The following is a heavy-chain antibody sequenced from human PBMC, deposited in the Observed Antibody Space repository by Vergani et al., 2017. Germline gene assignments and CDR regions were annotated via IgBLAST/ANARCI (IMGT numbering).Heavy chain of an antibody. Sequence: QVQLVQSGAEVQKPGASVKVSCKASGYTFTGYYMHWVRQAPGQGLEWMGWINTNSGGTNYAQKFQGRVTMTRDTSISTAYMELSRLRSDDTAVYYCARGSEQLVNWYFDLWGRGTLVTVSS. CDR3: ARGSEQLVNWYFDL. CDR1: GYTFTGYY. CDR2: INTNSGGT. V-gene: IGHV1-2*02. D-gene: IGHD6-13*01. J-gene: IGHJ2*01.